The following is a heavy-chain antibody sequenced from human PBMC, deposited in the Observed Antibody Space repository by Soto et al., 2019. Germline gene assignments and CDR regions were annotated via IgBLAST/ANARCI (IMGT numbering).Heavy chain of an antibody. Sequence: SETLSLTCTVSGGSISSYYWSWIRQPPGKGLEWIGYIYYSGSTNYNPSLKSRVTISVDTSKNQFSLKLSSVTAADTAVYYCARLRNYDILTGYYRSPYYFDYWGQGTLVTVSS. V-gene: IGHV4-59*08. CDR2: IYYSGST. CDR3: ARLRNYDILTGYYRSPYYFDY. CDR1: GGSISSYY. D-gene: IGHD3-9*01. J-gene: IGHJ4*02.